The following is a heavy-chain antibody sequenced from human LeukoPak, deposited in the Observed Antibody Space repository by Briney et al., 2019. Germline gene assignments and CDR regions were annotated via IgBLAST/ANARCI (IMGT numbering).Heavy chain of an antibody. V-gene: IGHV1-69*04. D-gene: IGHD6-19*01. CDR2: IIPILGIA. CDR1: GGTFRSYA. J-gene: IGHJ4*02. Sequence: ASVKVSCKASGGTFRSYAISWVRQAPGQGLEWMGRIIPILGIANYAQKFQGRVTITADKSTSTAYMELSSLRSEDTAVYYCARDDIAVAGGDYWGQGTLVTVSS. CDR3: ARDDIAVAGGDY.